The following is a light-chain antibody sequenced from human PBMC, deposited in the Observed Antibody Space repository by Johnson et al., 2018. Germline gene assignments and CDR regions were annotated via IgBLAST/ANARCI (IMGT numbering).Light chain of an antibody. CDR3: VTWDSSLSAGNV. V-gene: IGLV1-51*02. Sequence: QSVLTQPPSVSAAPGQKVTISCSGSSSNIGNNYVSWYQQLPGTAPKLLIYENNKRPSGIPDRFSCSKSGTSATLGITGLQTGDEADYYGVTWDSSLSAGNVFGTGTKVTVL. CDR2: ENN. CDR1: SSNIGNNY. J-gene: IGLJ1*01.